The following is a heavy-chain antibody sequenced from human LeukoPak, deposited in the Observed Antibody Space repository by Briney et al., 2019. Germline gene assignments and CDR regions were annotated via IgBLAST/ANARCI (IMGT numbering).Heavy chain of an antibody. V-gene: IGHV3-66*01. CDR3: ARERTSYYDFWSGYYTDGMDV. CDR1: GFTVSSNY. D-gene: IGHD3-3*01. J-gene: IGHJ6*02. Sequence: GGSLRLSCAASGFTVSSNYMSWVRQAPGKGLEWVSVIYSGGSTYYADSVKGRSTISRDNSKNTLYLQMNSLRAEDTAVYYCARERTSYYDFWSGYYTDGMDVWGQGTTVTVSS. CDR2: IYSGGST.